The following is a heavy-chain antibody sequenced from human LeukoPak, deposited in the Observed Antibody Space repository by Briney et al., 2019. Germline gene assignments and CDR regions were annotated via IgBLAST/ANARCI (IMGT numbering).Heavy chain of an antibody. CDR1: GGSISSSSYY. Sequence: SETLSLTCTVSGGSISSSSYYWGWIRQPPGKGLEWIGSIYYSGSTYYNPSLKSRVTISVDTSKNQFSLKLSSVTAADTAVYYCARPLATGGGNYFDYWGQGTLVTVS. D-gene: IGHD3-16*01. V-gene: IGHV4-39*01. J-gene: IGHJ4*02. CDR2: IYYSGST. CDR3: ARPLATGGGNYFDY.